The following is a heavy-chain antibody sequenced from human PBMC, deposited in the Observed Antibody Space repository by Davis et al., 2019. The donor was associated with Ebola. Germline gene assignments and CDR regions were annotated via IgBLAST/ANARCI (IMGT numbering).Heavy chain of an antibody. CDR1: GFNFNDYA. CDR2: ISWNSGIL. Sequence: SLKISCEASGFNFNDYAMHWVRHVPGKGLEWVSGISWNSGILGYADSVKGRFTISRDNAKNSLYLQMTGLRVEDTAFYYCGKDIGLTAEYYFDFWGQGTLVTVSS. D-gene: IGHD2-21*02. V-gene: IGHV3-9*01. CDR3: GKDIGLTAEYYFDF. J-gene: IGHJ4*02.